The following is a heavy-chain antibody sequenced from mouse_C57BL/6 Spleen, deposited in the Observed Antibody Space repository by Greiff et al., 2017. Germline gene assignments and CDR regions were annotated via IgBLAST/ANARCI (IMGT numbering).Heavy chain of an antibody. CDR1: GYTFTSSW. CDR2: IDPNRGGT. Sequence: VQLQQPGAELVKPGASVTLSCKASGYTFTSSWMHWVMQRPGRGLAWIGRIDPNRGGTTYNEKFKSYATLTVDYPTSTAYMQLSSLTSEVSAVYYCARDAMDYWGQGTSVTVSS. V-gene: IGHV1-72*01. CDR3: ARDAMDY. J-gene: IGHJ4*01.